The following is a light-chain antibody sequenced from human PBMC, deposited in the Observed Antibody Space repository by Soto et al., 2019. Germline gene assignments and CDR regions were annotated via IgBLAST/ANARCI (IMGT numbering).Light chain of an antibody. V-gene: IGKV3-11*01. CDR3: QQYNNWPPFT. Sequence: EIVLTQSPGTLSLSPGERATLSCRASQSIRNFLAWYQQKPGQAPRLLIYDASNRASGIPDRFSGSGSGTDFTLTISRLEPEDFAVYYCQQYNNWPPFTFGGGTKVDI. CDR2: DAS. J-gene: IGKJ4*01. CDR1: QSIRNF.